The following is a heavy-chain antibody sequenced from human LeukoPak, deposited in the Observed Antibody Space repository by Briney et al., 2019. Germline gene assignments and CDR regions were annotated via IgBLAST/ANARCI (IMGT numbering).Heavy chain of an antibody. J-gene: IGHJ4*02. D-gene: IGHD6-19*01. V-gene: IGHV1-24*01. CDR3: ATVSGWYYFDY. CDR1: RYTLTQLF. CDR2: FDPEDGET. Sequence: ASVKVSCKVSRYTLTQLFMHWGRQAPGKGREWMGGFDPEDGETIYAQKFQGRVTMTEDTSTDTAYMELSSLRSEDTAVYYCATVSGWYYFDYWGQGTLVTVSS.